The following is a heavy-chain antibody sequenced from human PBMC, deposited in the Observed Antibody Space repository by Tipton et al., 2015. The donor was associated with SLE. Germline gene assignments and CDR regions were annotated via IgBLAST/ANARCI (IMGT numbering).Heavy chain of an antibody. CDR2: VYTSGST. V-gene: IGHV4-61*09. CDR1: GGSTSSGSYY. D-gene: IGHD3-16*01. Sequence: TLSLTCTVSGGSTSSGSYYWSWIRQPAGKGLEWIGHVYTSGSTNYNPSLKSRVTISEDTPKNQFSLKLSSVTAADTAEYYCASSRAGRDNVWGSPPDYWGQGTLVTVSS. CDR3: ASSRAGRDNVWGSPPDY. J-gene: IGHJ4*02.